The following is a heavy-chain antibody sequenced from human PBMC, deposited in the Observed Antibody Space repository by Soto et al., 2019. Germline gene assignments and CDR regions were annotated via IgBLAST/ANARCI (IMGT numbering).Heavy chain of an antibody. D-gene: IGHD6-13*01. J-gene: IGHJ6*02. V-gene: IGHV4-4*07. Sequence: SETLSLTCTVSVDSITTYYWSWIRQPAGKGLEWIGRIDASGNTNYNPSLNSRVTMSIDTSKKQFSLKLTSVTAADTAIYYCARYSNNWFQTEGMDVWGQGTTVTVSS. CDR3: ARYSNNWFQTEGMDV. CDR2: IDASGNT. CDR1: VDSITTYY.